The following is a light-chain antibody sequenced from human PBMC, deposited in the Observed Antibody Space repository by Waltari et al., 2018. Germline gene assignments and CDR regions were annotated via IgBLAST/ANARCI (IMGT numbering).Light chain of an antibody. CDR2: DVR. V-gene: IGLV2-23*02. CDR3: CSYAGRSTWV. Sequence: QSALTQPASVSGSPGQSVTVPCTGSSADVGGFNYVSWYQQHPGNVPKLMIYDVRQRPTGVSDRFSASRSGNTASLTISGLQPEDEADYYCCSYAGRSTWVCGTGTKLTVL. CDR1: SADVGGFNY. J-gene: IGLJ3*02.